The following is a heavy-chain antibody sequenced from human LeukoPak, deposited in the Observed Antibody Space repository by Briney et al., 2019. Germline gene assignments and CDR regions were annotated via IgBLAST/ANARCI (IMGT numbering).Heavy chain of an antibody. D-gene: IGHD6-19*01. CDR2: INHSGST. CDR1: GGSFSGYY. Sequence: NPSETLSLTCAVYGGSFSGYYWSWIRQPPGKGLEWIGEINHSGSTNYNPSLKSRVTISVDTSKNQFSLKLSSVTAADTAVYYCARSWPGRSSSGWYHPLGYWGQGTLVTVSS. CDR3: ARSWPGRSSSGWYHPLGY. J-gene: IGHJ4*02. V-gene: IGHV4-34*01.